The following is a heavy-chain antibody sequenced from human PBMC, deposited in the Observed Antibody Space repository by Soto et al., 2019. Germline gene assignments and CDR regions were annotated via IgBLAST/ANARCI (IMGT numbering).Heavy chain of an antibody. D-gene: IGHD6-6*01. V-gene: IGHV1-18*01. CDR2: ISAYNGNT. CDR3: ARDRIAARLDYYYYGMDV. J-gene: IGHJ6*02. CDR1: GYTFTSYG. Sequence: ASVKVSCKASGYTFTSYGISWVRQDPGQGLEWMGWISAYNGNTNYAQKLQGRVTMTTDTSTSTAYMELRSLRSDDTAVYYCARDRIAARLDYYYYGMDVWGQGTTVTVSS.